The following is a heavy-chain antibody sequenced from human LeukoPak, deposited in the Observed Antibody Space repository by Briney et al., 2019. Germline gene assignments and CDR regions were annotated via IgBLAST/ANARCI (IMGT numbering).Heavy chain of an antibody. J-gene: IGHJ4*02. V-gene: IGHV3-33*03. CDR2: IWYDGSNK. D-gene: IGHD6-6*01. CDR3: AKATSPYSSSSIDY. CDR1: GFTFSSYG. Sequence: GGSLRLSCAASGFTFSSYGMHWVRQAPGKGLEWVAVIWYDGSNKYYADSVKGRFTISRDNAKNSLYLQMNSLRAEDTALYYCAKATSPYSSSSIDYWGQGTLVTVSS.